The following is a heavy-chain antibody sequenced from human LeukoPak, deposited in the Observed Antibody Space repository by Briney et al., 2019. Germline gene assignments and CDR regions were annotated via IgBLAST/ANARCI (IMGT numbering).Heavy chain of an antibody. CDR3: AREVNYYYYMDV. Sequence: GGSLRLSCSASGFTFSDYGLHWVRQAPGKGLAWVAIISDGGSNTYYGDSVKGRFTVSRDNSKNTLYLQMTSLRVDDTAVYYCAREVNYYYYMDVWGKGTTVTVS. V-gene: IGHV3-30*01. D-gene: IGHD4-11*01. J-gene: IGHJ6*03. CDR1: GFTFSDYG. CDR2: ISDGGSNT.